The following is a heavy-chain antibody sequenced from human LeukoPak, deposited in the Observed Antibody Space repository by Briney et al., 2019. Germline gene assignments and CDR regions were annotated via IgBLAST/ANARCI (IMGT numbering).Heavy chain of an antibody. CDR3: ASPPSTVVTPDYYYGMDV. CDR1: GFTFSSYA. D-gene: IGHD4-23*01. J-gene: IGHJ6*02. V-gene: IGHV3-66*01. CDR2: IYSGGST. Sequence: QPGGSLRLSCAASGFTFSSYAMSWVRQAPGKGLEWVSVIYSGGSTYYADSVKGRFTISRDNSKNTLYLQMNSLRAEDTAVYYCASPPSTVVTPDYYYGMDVWGQGTTVTVSS.